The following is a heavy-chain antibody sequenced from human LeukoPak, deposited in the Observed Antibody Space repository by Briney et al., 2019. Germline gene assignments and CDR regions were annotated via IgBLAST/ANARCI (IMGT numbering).Heavy chain of an antibody. CDR3: AKDGAYGDFDY. J-gene: IGHJ4*02. V-gene: IGHV3-33*06. CDR1: GFTFSSYG. CDR2: IWYDGSNK. Sequence: PGRSLRLSCAASGFTFSSYGMHWVRQAPGKGLEWVAVIWYDGSNKYYADSVKGRFTISRDNSKNTLYLQMNSLRAEDTAVYYCAKDGAYGDFDYWGQGTLVTVSS. D-gene: IGHD4-17*01.